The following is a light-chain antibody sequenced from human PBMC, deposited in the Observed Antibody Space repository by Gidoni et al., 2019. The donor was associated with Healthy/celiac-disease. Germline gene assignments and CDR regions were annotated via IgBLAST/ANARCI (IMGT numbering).Light chain of an antibody. CDR3: QQHGSSPIT. Sequence: DIVLTQSPGTLSLSPGERATLACRASQSVSSIYLAWYQQTPGQAPRLLIYGASSRPTGIPARFSGSGSGTEFTLTISSLEPEDFAVYYCQQHGSSPITFGQGTRLEIK. J-gene: IGKJ5*01. CDR2: GAS. CDR1: QSVSSIY. V-gene: IGKV3-20*01.